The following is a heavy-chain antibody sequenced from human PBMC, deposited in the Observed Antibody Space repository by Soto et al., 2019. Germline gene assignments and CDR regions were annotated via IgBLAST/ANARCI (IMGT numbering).Heavy chain of an antibody. V-gene: IGHV4-31*03. J-gene: IGHJ6*02. CDR1: GGSISSGGYY. D-gene: IGHD5-18*01. CDR3: ARRRGPGRYSYGSDYYYYGMDV. CDR2: IYYSGST. Sequence: SETLSLTCTVSGGSISSGGYYWSWIRQHPGKGQEWIGYIYYSGSTYYNPSLKSRVTISVDTSKNQFSLKLSSVTAADTAVYYCARRRGPGRYSYGSDYYYYGMDVWGQGTTVTVSS.